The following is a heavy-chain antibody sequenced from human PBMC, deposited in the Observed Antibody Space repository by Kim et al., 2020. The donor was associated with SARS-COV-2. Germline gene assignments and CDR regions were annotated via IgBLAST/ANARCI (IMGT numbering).Heavy chain of an antibody. Sequence: GGSLRLSCAAFGLTFSSYAMSWVRQAPGKGRGWGSAISGSTGRTYTADSAKGRFTIPRANSKKTLYLNMNTLRAEDTPVIYCADSGASTARGAYFDYLG. CDR3: ADSGASTARGAYFDY. J-gene: IGHJ4*01. CDR2: ISGSTGRT. V-gene: IGHV3-23*01. D-gene: IGHD4-17*01. CDR1: GLTFSSYA.